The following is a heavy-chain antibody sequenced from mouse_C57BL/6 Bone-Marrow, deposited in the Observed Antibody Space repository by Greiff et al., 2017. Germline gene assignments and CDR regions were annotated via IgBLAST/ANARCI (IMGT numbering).Heavy chain of an antibody. J-gene: IGHJ2*01. CDR2: IDPSDSYT. D-gene: IGHD1-1*01. V-gene: IGHV1-69*01. CDR3: FTTVVAPFDY. CDR1: GYTFTSYW. Sequence: VQLVESGAELVMPGASVKLSCKASGYTFTSYWMHWVKQRPGQGLEWIGEIDPSDSYTNYNQKFKGKSTLTVDKSSSTAYMQLSSLTSEDSAVYYCFTTVVAPFDYRGQGTTLTVSS.